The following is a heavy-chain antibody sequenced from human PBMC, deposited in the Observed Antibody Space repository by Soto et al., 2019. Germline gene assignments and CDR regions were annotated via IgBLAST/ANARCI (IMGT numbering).Heavy chain of an antibody. CDR2: IIPILGIA. D-gene: IGHD1-7*01. CDR1: GGTFSSYT. Sequence: VASVKVSCKASGGTFSSYTISWVRQAPGQGLEWMGRIIPILGIANYAQKFQGRVTITADKSTSTAYMELSSLRSEDTAVYYCARERNSGLGAVYYYYYGMDVWGQGTTVTVSS. CDR3: ARERNSGLGAVYYYYYGMDV. J-gene: IGHJ6*02. V-gene: IGHV1-69*04.